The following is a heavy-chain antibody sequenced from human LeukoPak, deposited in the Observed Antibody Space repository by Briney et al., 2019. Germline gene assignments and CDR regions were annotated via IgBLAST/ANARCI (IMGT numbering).Heavy chain of an antibody. V-gene: IGHV4-31*03. CDR1: DGSISSGGYY. J-gene: IGHJ5*02. CDR2: IYYSGST. D-gene: IGHD2-2*01. CDR3: ARVVPAASDWFDP. Sequence: SETLSLTCTVSDGSISSGGYYWSWIRQHPGKGLEWIGYIYYSGSTYYNPSLKSRVTISVDTSKNQFSLKLSSVTAADTAVYYCARVVPAASDWFDPWGQGTLVTVSS.